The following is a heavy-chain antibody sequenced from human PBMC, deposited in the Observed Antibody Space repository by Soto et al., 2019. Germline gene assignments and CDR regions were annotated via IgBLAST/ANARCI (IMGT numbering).Heavy chain of an antibody. CDR1: GLTFGTYA. D-gene: IGHD2-21*02. CDR2: ISGDSGRT. CDR3: AVTPNCGRDCSAGSYGYFAI. V-gene: IGHV3-23*01. J-gene: IGHJ2*01. Sequence: EVQLLESGGGLVQPGGSVRLSCAASGLTFGTYAMSWVRQAPGKGLEWVSAISGDSGRTYYADSVKGRFTISRDNSRNKLYLRMNTLRAEDPAVYYGAVTPNCGRDCSAGSYGYFAIWGRGTRVNVSS.